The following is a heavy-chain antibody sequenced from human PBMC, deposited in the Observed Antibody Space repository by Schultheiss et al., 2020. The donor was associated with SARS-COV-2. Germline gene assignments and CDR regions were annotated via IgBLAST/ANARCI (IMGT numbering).Heavy chain of an antibody. Sequence: SETLSLTCTVYGGSFSGYYWSWIRQPPGKGLEWIGEINHSGSTNYNPSLKSRVTISVDTSKNQFSLKLSSVTAADTAVYYCARHSVGYYDFWSGQYPSPNWFDPWGQGTLVTVSS. CDR1: GGSFSGYY. CDR3: ARHSVGYYDFWSGQYPSPNWFDP. V-gene: IGHV4-34*01. J-gene: IGHJ5*02. D-gene: IGHD3-3*01. CDR2: INHSGST.